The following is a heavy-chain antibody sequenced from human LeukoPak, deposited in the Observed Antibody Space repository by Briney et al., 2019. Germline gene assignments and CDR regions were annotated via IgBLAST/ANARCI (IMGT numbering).Heavy chain of an antibody. CDR1: GFTFSSYG. V-gene: IGHV3-30*18. CDR2: ISYDGSNK. D-gene: IGHD1-26*01. Sequence: GALRLSCAASGFTFSSYGMHWVRQAPGKGLEWVAVISYDGSNKYHADSVKGRFTISRDNSKNTLYLQMNSLRAEDTAVYYCAKGGSYGPVDFDYWGQGTLVTVSS. J-gene: IGHJ4*02. CDR3: AKGGSYGPVDFDY.